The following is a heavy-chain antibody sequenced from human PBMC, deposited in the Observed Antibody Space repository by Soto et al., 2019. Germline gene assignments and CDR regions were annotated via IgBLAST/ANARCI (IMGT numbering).Heavy chain of an antibody. CDR2: IKSYTNGGTT. J-gene: IGHJ4*02. CDR3: TADDPINKY. V-gene: IGHV3-15*01. Sequence: PWGSLRLSCAASGFTFINAWMIWFRQSPWKWLEWVGRIKSYTNGGTTDYAAPVKGRFAISRDDSKNTLYLQMNSLKTEDAGVYYCTADDPINKYWGQGTLVTVS. CDR1: GFTFINAW.